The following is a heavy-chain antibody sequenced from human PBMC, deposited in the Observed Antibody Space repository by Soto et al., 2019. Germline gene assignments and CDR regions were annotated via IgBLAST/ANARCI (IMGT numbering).Heavy chain of an antibody. V-gene: IGHV3-23*01. D-gene: IGHD4-17*01. CDR2: ITDNGGST. J-gene: IGHJ4*02. CDR3: AKERATTTAFDY. Sequence: EQLLESGGGLVQAGGSLRLSCAASGFTFSRDGMSWVRQAPGKGLEWVALITDNGGSTYYADSVKGRFTISRDNTKNTLFLQMNSLRAEDTAVYYCAKERATTTAFDYWGQGALVTVSS. CDR1: GFTFSRDG.